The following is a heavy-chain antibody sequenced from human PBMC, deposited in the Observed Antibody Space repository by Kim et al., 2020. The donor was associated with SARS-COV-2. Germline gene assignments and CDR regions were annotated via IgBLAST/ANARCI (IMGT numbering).Heavy chain of an antibody. CDR1: GYTFTSYG. CDR2: ISAYNGNT. D-gene: IGHD4-4*01. V-gene: IGHV1-18*04. Sequence: ASVKVSCKASGYTFTSYGISWVRQAPGQGLEWMGWISAYNGNTNYAQKLQGRVTMTTDTSTSTAYMELRSLRSDDTAVYYCAREGLSSKIPNYYYYGMDVWGQGTTVTVSS. J-gene: IGHJ6*02. CDR3: AREGLSSKIPNYYYYGMDV.